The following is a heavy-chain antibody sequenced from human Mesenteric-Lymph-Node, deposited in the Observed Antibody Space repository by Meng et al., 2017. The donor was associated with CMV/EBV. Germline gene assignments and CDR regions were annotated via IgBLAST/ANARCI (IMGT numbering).Heavy chain of an antibody. J-gene: IGHJ4*02. Sequence: SVKVSCKASGYTFTNYGISWVRQAPGQGLEWMGGIIPILGIANYAQKFQGRVTITADKSTSTAYMELSSLRSEDTAVYYCARESSGYDSFDYWGQGTLVTVSS. D-gene: IGHD5-12*01. CDR2: IIPILGIA. CDR3: ARESSGYDSFDY. CDR1: GYTFTNYG. V-gene: IGHV1-69*10.